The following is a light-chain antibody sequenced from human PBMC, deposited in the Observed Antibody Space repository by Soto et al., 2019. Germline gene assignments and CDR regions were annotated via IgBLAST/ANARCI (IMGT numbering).Light chain of an antibody. V-gene: IGKV1-9*01. J-gene: IGKJ2*01. CDR1: QGIASF. CDR2: SAT. CDR3: QQLNSYPYT. Sequence: DIQLTQSPSFLAASVGDRVTITCRASQGIASFFAWYQQKPGKAPKLLIYSATTLQTGVSSRFSGSRSGPEFTLTISSLQPEDFATYYCQQLNSYPYTFAQGTKLEIK.